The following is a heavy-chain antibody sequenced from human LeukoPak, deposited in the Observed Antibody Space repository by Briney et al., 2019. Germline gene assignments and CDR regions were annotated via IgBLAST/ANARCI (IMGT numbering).Heavy chain of an antibody. CDR3: AREEYDILTGYLNWFDP. J-gene: IGHJ5*02. CDR1: GFTFSNYW. D-gene: IGHD3-9*01. V-gene: IGHV3-53*01. CDR2: IYSGGST. Sequence: GGSLRLSCAASGFTFSNYWMTWVRQAPGKGLEWVSVIYSGGSTYYADSVKGRFTISRDNSKNTLYLQMNSLRAEDTAVYYCAREEYDILTGYLNWFDPWGQGTLVTVSS.